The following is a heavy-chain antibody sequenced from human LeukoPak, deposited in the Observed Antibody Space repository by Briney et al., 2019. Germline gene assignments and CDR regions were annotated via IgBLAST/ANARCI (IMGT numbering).Heavy chain of an antibody. CDR3: ARREQWLSNAFDS. CDR2: IYYSGST. CDR1: GGSISSYY. J-gene: IGHJ4*02. Sequence: TSETLSLTCTVSGGSISSYYWSWIRQPPGKGLEWIGDIYYSGSTNYNPSLKSRVTISVDTSKNQFSLKLSSVTAADTAVYYCARREQWLSNAFDSWGQGTLVTVSS. D-gene: IGHD6-19*01. V-gene: IGHV4-59*08.